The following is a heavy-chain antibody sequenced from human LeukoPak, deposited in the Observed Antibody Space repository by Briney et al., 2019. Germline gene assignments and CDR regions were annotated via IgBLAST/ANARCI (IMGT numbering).Heavy chain of an antibody. J-gene: IGHJ4*02. CDR2: INPNSGGT. V-gene: IGHV1-2*02. CDR1: GYTFTGYY. CDR3: AREDSSSPAFDY. Sequence: ASVKVSCKASGYTFTGYYMHWVRQAPGQGLEWMGWINPNSGGTNYAQKFQGRVTMTRDTSISTAYMELSRLRSDDTAVYYCAREDSSSPAFDYWGQGTPVTVSS. D-gene: IGHD6-6*01.